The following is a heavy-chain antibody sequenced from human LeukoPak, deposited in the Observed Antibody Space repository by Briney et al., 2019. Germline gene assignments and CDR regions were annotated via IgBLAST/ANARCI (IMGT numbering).Heavy chain of an antibody. J-gene: IGHJ4*02. CDR3: AKDARGSEGF. V-gene: IGHV3-23*01. Sequence: GGSLRLSCAASGFTFSTYAMCWVRQAPGKGLEWVSAVSSGASSTYYADSVRGRFTISRDNSKNTLYLQMNSLSADDTAVYYCAKDARGSEGFWGQGTLVTVSS. CDR1: GFTFSTYA. CDR2: VSSGASST. D-gene: IGHD3-10*01.